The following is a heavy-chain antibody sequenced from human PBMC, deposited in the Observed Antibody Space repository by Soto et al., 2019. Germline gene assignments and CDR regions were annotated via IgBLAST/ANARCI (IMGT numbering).Heavy chain of an antibody. CDR3: ATLPSAYDSSDS. V-gene: IGHV3-23*01. CDR2: ITASGGGT. J-gene: IGHJ4*02. CDR1: GFTFSSYT. Sequence: EVQLLESGGGLVQPGGSLRLSCGASGFTFSSYTMSWVRQAPGKRLEWFSSITASGGGTYYADSVKGRFTISRDNAKNTLDLQMNTLRADDTAVYYCATLPSAYDSSDSWGQGTLVTVSS. D-gene: IGHD5-12*01.